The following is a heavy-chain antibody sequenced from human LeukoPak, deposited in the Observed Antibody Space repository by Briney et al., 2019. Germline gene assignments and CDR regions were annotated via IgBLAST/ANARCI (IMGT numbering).Heavy chain of an antibody. D-gene: IGHD1-14*01. CDR1: GGSISSGGYY. Sequence: SQTLSLTCTVSGGSISSGGYYWNWIRQPPGKGLEWIGYNYHSGSTYYNPSLKSRVTISVDRSKNQFSLKLSSVTAADTAVYYCARGYILNWFDPWGQGTLVTVSS. CDR2: NYHSGST. J-gene: IGHJ5*02. V-gene: IGHV4-30-2*01. CDR3: ARGYILNWFDP.